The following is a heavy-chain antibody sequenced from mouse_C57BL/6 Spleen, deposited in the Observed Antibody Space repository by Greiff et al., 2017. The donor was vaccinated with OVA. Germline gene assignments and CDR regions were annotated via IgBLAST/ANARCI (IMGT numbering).Heavy chain of an antibody. D-gene: IGHD2-4*01. Sequence: EVKVEESGGGLVKPGGSLKLSCAASGFTFSSYAMSWVRQTPEKRLEWVATISDGGSYTYYPDNVKGRFTISRDNAKNNLYLQMSHLKSEDTAMYYCARDLYYDYEGDYWGQGTTLTVSS. CDR2: ISDGGSYT. CDR3: ARDLYYDYEGDY. CDR1: GFTFSSYA. V-gene: IGHV5-4*01. J-gene: IGHJ2*01.